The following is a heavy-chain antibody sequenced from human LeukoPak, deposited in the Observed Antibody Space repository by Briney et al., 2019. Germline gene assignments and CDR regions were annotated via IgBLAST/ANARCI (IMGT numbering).Heavy chain of an antibody. D-gene: IGHD6-19*01. V-gene: IGHV1-8*01. CDR2: MNPNSGNT. Sequence: ASVKVSCKASGYTFTSYDINWVRQATGQGLEWMGWMNPNSGNTGYAQKFQGRVTMTRNTSMSTAYMELSSLRSEDTAVYYCARSGAVAGSWFDPWGQGTLVTVSS. CDR1: GYTFTSYD. J-gene: IGHJ5*02. CDR3: ARSGAVAGSWFDP.